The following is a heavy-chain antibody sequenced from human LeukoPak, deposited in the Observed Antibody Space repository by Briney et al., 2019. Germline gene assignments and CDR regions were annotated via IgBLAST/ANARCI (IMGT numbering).Heavy chain of an antibody. J-gene: IGHJ6*03. CDR1: GGSTSSSSYY. CDR3: ARTYGDSTYYYYYYMDV. D-gene: IGHD4-17*01. V-gene: IGHV4-39*01. Sequence: SETLSLTCTVSGGSTSSSSYYWGWIRQPPGKGLEWIGSIYYSGSTYYNPSLKSRVTISVDTSKNQFSLKLSSVTAADTAVYYCARTYGDSTYYYYYYMDVWGKGTTVTVSS. CDR2: IYYSGST.